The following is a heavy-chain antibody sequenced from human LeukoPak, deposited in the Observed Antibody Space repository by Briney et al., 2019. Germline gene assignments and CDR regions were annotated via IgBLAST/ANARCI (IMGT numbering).Heavy chain of an antibody. Sequence: SETLSLTCTVSGGSISSYYWSWIRQPPGKGLEWIGYIYYSGSSNYNPSLKSRVTISVDTSKNQFSLKLSSVTAADTAVYYCARTTEAHSWRTRYYDYYMDVWGKGTTVTVSS. CDR2: IYYSGSS. CDR1: GGSISSYY. CDR3: ARTTEAHSWRTRYYDYYMDV. D-gene: IGHD6-13*01. J-gene: IGHJ6*03. V-gene: IGHV4-59*01.